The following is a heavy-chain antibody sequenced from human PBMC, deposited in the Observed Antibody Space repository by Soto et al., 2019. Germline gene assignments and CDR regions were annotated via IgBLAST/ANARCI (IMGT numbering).Heavy chain of an antibody. D-gene: IGHD5-12*01. CDR3: ARDGGYDRSPYYYYGMDV. CDR1: GYTFTSYG. CDR2: ISAYNGNT. Sequence: QVQLVQSGAEVKKPGASVKVSCKASGYTFTSYGISWVRQAPGQGLEWMGWISAYNGNTNYAQKLQGRVTMTTDTATSTAYRELRSLRSDDTAVYYCARDGGYDRSPYYYYGMDVWGQGTTVTVSS. J-gene: IGHJ6*02. V-gene: IGHV1-18*01.